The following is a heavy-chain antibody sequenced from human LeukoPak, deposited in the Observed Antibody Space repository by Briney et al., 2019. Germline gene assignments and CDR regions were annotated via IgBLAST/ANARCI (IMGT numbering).Heavy chain of an antibody. CDR3: ARAARNYDILTGYSIREIDY. Sequence: ASVKVSCMASGYTFTSYGISWVRQAPGQGLEWMGWISAYNGNTNYAQKLQGRVTMTTDTSTSTAYMELRSLRSDDTAVYYCARAARNYDILTGYSIREIDYWGQGTLVTVSS. CDR2: ISAYNGNT. CDR1: GYTFTSYG. D-gene: IGHD3-9*01. V-gene: IGHV1-18*01. J-gene: IGHJ4*02.